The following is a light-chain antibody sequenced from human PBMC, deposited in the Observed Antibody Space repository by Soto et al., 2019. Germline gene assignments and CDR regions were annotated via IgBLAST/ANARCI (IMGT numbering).Light chain of an antibody. CDR3: SSFGASSTL. Sequence: QSALTQPASLSGSPGQSITISCTGTSSDIGSYNYVSWYQQHPGKAPKLMIFDVSYRPSGISDRISGSTSGNTASLTISGLQPEDEADYYCSSFGASSTLFGGGTKLTVL. J-gene: IGLJ3*02. CDR1: SSDIGSYNY. CDR2: DVS. V-gene: IGLV2-14*03.